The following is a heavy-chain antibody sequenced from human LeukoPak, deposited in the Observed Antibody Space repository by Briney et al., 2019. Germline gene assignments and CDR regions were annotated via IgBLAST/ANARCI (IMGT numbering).Heavy chain of an antibody. D-gene: IGHD3-16*01. J-gene: IGHJ4*02. V-gene: IGHV3-21*01. Sequence: GGSLRLSCADSGFTFSRYSMNWVRQAPGKGLEWVSSISSSRSYRYYADSVKGRFTISRDNAKNSLHLQMNSLRAEDTAVYYCMSYAGRSDDYWGQGTLVTVSS. CDR1: GFTFSRYS. CDR3: MSYAGRSDDY. CDR2: ISSSRSYR.